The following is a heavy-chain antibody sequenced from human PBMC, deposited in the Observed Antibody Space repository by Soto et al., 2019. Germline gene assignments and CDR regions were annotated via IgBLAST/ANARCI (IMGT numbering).Heavy chain of an antibody. V-gene: IGHV4-39*01. J-gene: IGHJ4*02. CDR2: IYYSGST. CDR3: ERQRNYLGAAIYFTIFAY. D-gene: IGHD3-3*01. CDR1: GASINSGSYY. Sequence: PSETLSLTCTVSGASINSGSYYWGWIRQPPGQGLEWIASIYYSGSTFYNPSLQSRVTIFVDASKKQFSLRLSSVTAADTAVYYSERQRNYLGAAIYFTIFAYWGQGTLDTVSS.